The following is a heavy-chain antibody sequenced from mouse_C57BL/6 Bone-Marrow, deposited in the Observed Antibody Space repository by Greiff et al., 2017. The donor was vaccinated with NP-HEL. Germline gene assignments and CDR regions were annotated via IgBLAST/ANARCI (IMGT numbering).Heavy chain of an antibody. CDR2: IDPETGGT. V-gene: IGHV1-15*01. Sequence: QVQLQQSGAELVRPGASVTLSCKASGYTFTDYEMHWVKQTPVHGLEWIGAIDPETGGTAYNQKFKGKAILTADKSSSTAYMELRSLTSEDSAVYYCTRGPYGTPYYYAMDYWGQGTSVTVSS. CDR1: GYTFTDYE. J-gene: IGHJ4*01. D-gene: IGHD1-1*01. CDR3: TRGPYGTPYYYAMDY.